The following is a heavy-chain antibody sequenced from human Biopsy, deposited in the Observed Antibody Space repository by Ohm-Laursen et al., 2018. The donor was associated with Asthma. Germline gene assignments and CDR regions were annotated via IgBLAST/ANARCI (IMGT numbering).Heavy chain of an antibody. V-gene: IGHV3-30*04. CDR1: GFTFRNFA. D-gene: IGHD3-10*01. CDR3: AKDSGYFGLGSYFRDNFFDP. J-gene: IGHJ5*02. CDR2: ISDDGSDR. Sequence: SLRLSCAASGFTFRNFAVHWVRQAPGKGLEWVALISDDGSDRDYSDSVRGRFTISRDNSKNTLYLQMNTLRPEDTAVYYCAKDSGYFGLGSYFRDNFFDPWGQGTLVTVSS.